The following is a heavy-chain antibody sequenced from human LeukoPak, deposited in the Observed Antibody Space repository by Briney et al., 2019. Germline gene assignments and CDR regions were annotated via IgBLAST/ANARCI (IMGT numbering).Heavy chain of an antibody. CDR2: IYYSGST. CDR3: ARDSGNYDFWSGYYSHMDV. D-gene: IGHD3-3*01. V-gene: IGHV4-59*01. J-gene: IGHJ6*03. CDR1: GGSISSYY. Sequence: PSETLSLTCTVSGGSISSYYWSWIRQPPGKGLEWIGYIYYSGSTNYNPSLKSRVTISVDTSKNQFSLKLSSVTAADTAVYYCARDSGNYDFWSGYYSHMDVWGKGTTVTVSS.